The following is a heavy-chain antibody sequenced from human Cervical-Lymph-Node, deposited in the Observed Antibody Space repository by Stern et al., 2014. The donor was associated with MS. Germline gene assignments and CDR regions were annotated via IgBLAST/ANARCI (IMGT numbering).Heavy chain of an antibody. Sequence: EVQLVESGGGLVKPGGSLRLSCAASGFTFSNAWMSWVRQAPGKGLEWGGRIKSKTDGGTTDYAAPVKGRFTISRDDSKNTLYLQMNSLKTEDTAVYYCTTDGAWATTVTRGAYGVNDYWGQGTLVTVSS. V-gene: IGHV3-15*01. CDR2: IKSKTDGGTT. CDR3: TTDGAWATTVTRGAYGVNDY. CDR1: GFTFSNAW. D-gene: IGHD4-11*01. J-gene: IGHJ4*02.